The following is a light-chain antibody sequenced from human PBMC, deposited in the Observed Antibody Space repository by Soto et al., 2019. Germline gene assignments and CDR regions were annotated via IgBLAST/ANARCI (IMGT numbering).Light chain of an antibody. CDR3: QQFGSSPLT. CDR1: QSVGSTY. V-gene: IGKV3-20*01. J-gene: IGKJ1*01. CDR2: GTS. Sequence: EIVLTQSPGTLSLSPGERATLSCRASQSVGSTYLAWYQQRPGQAPRLLIYGTSRRATGIPDRFSGSGSGTDFARTISRLEPEDFAVYYCQQFGSSPLTFGQGTKVEI.